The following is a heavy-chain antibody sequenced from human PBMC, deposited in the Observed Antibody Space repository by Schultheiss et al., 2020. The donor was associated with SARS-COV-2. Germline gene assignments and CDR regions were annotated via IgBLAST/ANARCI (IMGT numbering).Heavy chain of an antibody. D-gene: IGHD6-13*01. CDR3: ARGRSSSSRSVKVPKYGNWFDP. V-gene: IGHV4-31*03. CDR2: IYYSGST. Sequence: SETLSLTCTVSGGSISSGGYYWSWIRQHPGKGLEWIGYIYYSGSTYYNPSLKSRVTISVDTSKNQFSLKLSSVTAADTAVYYCARGRSSSSRSVKVPKYGNWFDPWGQGTLVTVSS. CDR1: GGSISSGGYY. J-gene: IGHJ5*02.